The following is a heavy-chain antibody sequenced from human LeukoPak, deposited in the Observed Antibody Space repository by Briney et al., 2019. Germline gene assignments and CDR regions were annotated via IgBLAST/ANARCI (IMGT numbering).Heavy chain of an antibody. CDR1: GFTFNTYD. D-gene: IGHD4-17*01. CDR3: ARGSTVTTNPLFDY. CDR2: IRSSSNM. V-gene: IGHV3-69-1*01. Sequence: GGSLRLSCATSGFTFNTYDMNRVRQAPGKGLECVSTIRSSSNMYYADSVKGRFTISRDNAKNSLYLQMNSLRAEDTAVYYCARGSTVTTNPLFDYWGQGTLVTVSS. J-gene: IGHJ4*02.